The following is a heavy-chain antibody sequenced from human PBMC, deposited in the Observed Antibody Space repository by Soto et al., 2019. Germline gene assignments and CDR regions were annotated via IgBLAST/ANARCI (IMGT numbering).Heavy chain of an antibody. Sequence: QVQLVQSGGVVKKPGASVKVSCKASGYTFSNFGLSWVRQAPGQGLELMGWISPYNGNTNYAQKLQGRLTMTTDTSTSTAYMELRSLRSDDTAVYYCARDRLGVSVTGGGFDSWGQGTLVTVSS. J-gene: IGHJ4*02. CDR2: ISPYNGNT. V-gene: IGHV1-18*01. CDR3: ARDRLGVSVTGGGFDS. CDR1: GYTFSNFG. D-gene: IGHD2-8*01.